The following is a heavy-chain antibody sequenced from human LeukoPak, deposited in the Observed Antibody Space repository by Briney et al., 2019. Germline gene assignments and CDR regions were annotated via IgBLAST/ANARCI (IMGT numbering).Heavy chain of an antibody. CDR3: ARGHYDILTASYKWTPDY. D-gene: IGHD3-9*01. V-gene: IGHV3-21*06. J-gene: IGHJ4*02. Sequence: PGGSLRLSCAASGFTFSTYNMNWVRQAPGRGLEWVSSITSGGTYTYYADSVKGRCTTSRDNAKNSLSLQLSSLRAEDTAVYYCARGHYDILTASYKWTPDYWGQGILVTVSS. CDR2: ITSGGTYT. CDR1: GFTFSTYN.